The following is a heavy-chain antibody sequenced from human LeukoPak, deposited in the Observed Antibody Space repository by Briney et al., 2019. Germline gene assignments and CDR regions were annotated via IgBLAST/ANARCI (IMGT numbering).Heavy chain of an antibody. CDR3: ARVGYDFWSGYSWARFDP. CDR2: IYYSGST. J-gene: IGHJ5*02. Sequence: PSETLSLTCTVSGDSISTYYWNWIRQPPGKGLEWIGYIYYSGSTYYNPSLKSRVTISVDTSKNQFSLKLSSVTAADTAVYYCARVGYDFWSGYSWARFDPWGQGTLVTVSS. D-gene: IGHD3-3*01. CDR1: GDSISTYY. V-gene: IGHV4-30-4*08.